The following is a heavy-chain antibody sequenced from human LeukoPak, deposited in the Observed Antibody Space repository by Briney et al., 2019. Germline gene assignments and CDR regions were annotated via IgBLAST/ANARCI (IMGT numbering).Heavy chain of an antibody. CDR2: ISWNSGSI. CDR1: GFTFSSYA. Sequence: GGSLRLSCAASGFTFSSYAMSWVRQAPGKGLEWVSGISWNSGSIGYADSVKGRFTISRDNAKNSLYLQMNSLRAEDMALYYCAKGARYSGYDSLIDYWGQGTLVTVSS. CDR3: AKGARYSGYDSLIDY. V-gene: IGHV3-9*03. J-gene: IGHJ4*02. D-gene: IGHD5-12*01.